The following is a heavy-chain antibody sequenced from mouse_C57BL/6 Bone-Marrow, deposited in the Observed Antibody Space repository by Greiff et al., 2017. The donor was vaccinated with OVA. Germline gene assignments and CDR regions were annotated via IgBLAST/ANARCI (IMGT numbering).Heavy chain of an antibody. J-gene: IGHJ2*01. V-gene: IGHV1-59*01. CDR2: IDPSDSYT. Sequence: QVQLQQPGAELVRPGTSVKLSCKASGYTFTSYWMHWVKQRPGQGLEWIGVIDPSDSYTNYNQKFKGKATLTVDTSSSTAYMQLSSLTSEDSAVYYCADMVTTGYCDYWGQGTTLTVSS. CDR1: GYTFTSYW. CDR3: ADMVTTGYCDY. D-gene: IGHD2-2*01.